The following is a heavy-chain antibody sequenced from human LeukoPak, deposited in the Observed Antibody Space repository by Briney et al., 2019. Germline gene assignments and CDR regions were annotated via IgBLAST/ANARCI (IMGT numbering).Heavy chain of an antibody. CDR1: GFTFSTYA. V-gene: IGHV3-30*18. J-gene: IGHJ3*02. D-gene: IGHD2/OR15-2a*01. CDR2: IPYDGTNK. Sequence: GRPLRLSCVASGFTFSTYAMHWVRQAPGTGLEWVAVIPYDGTNKYYADSLKGRFTISRDNSKNTMYLQVNSLRPGDTAVYYCAKDFYDTSANGAFDIWGHGTMVSVSS. CDR3: AKDFYDTSANGAFDI.